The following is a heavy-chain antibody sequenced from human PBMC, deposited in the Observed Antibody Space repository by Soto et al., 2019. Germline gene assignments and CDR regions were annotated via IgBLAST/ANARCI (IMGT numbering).Heavy chain of an antibody. D-gene: IGHD2-2*01. V-gene: IGHV1-69*01. CDR1: GGTFDAYT. Sequence: QVQLVQSGAEVRKPGSSVRVSCKASGGTFDAYTITWVRQAPGQGLEWMGGIIPLFVTANYAQKFQGRVTITADESTTTAHMELSSLRSEDTAVYFCARLGTKAMDVWGQGTTVTISS. CDR3: ARLGTKAMDV. J-gene: IGHJ6*02. CDR2: IIPLFVTA.